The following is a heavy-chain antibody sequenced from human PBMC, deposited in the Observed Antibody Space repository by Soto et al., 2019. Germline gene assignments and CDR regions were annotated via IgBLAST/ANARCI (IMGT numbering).Heavy chain of an antibody. V-gene: IGHV3-74*03. J-gene: IGHJ4*02. CDR2: LSSDGFGT. Sequence: GGSLRLSCAAPGFTLSAYWMHWVRQAPGRGLEWVSRLSSDGFGTAYADSVKGRFHISRDNARNTLFLQMNGLRAEDTAVYYCARDLGGPDYWGRGTLVTVSS. CDR1: GFTLSAYW. CDR3: ARDLGGPDY. D-gene: IGHD3-16*01.